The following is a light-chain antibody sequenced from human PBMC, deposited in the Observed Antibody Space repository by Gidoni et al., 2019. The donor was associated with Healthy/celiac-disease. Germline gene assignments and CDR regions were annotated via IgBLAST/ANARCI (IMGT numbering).Light chain of an antibody. CDR2: KAS. Sequence: DIQMTQSPSTLSASVGDRVTITCRASQSISSWLAWYQQKPGKAPKLLIYKASSLESGVPSRFSGSGSGTEFTLTISSLQPDDFATYYCQQYNSYCQTFGQGTKVEIK. J-gene: IGKJ1*01. CDR3: QQYNSYCQT. CDR1: QSISSW. V-gene: IGKV1-5*03.